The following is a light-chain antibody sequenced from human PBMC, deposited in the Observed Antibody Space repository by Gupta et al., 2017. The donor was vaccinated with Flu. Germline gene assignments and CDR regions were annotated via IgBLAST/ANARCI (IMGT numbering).Light chain of an antibody. CDR1: QTIDSW. CDR2: KAS. J-gene: IGKJ1*01. Sequence: EDRVTITCRASQTIDSWLAWYQKKPGRAPKSLIYKASSLETGVPSRFSGSGSGTEFSLTISSLQPDDFATYYCQQYRSSPWTFGQGTKVEIK. V-gene: IGKV1-5*03. CDR3: QQYRSSPWT.